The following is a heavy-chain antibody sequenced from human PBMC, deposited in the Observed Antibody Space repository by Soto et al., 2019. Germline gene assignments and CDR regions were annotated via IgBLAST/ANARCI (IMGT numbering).Heavy chain of an antibody. D-gene: IGHD3-16*02. CDR2: IYYSGST. V-gene: IGHV4-59*08. Sequence: SETLSLTCTVSGGSISSYYWSWIRQPPGKGLEWIGYIYYSGSTNYNPSLKSRVTISVDTSKNQFSLKLSSVTAADTAVYYCARHDYDYIWGSYRIDAFDIWGQGTMVTVSS. CDR1: GGSISSYY. CDR3: ARHDYDYIWGSYRIDAFDI. J-gene: IGHJ3*02.